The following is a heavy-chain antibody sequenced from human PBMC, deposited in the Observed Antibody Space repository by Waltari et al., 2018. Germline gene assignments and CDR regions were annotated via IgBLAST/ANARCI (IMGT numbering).Heavy chain of an antibody. V-gene: IGHV4-39*07. J-gene: IGHJ6*03. CDR3: AREAARPNYYYYYMDV. D-gene: IGHD6-6*01. CDR1: GGSISSSSYY. CDR2: IYYSGST. Sequence: QLQLQESGPGLVKPSETLSLTCTVSGGSISSSSYYWGWIRQPPGKGLEWIGSIYYSGSTYYNPALKSGVTISVDTSKNQFSLKLSSVTAADTAVYYCAREAARPNYYYYYMDVWGKGTTVTISS.